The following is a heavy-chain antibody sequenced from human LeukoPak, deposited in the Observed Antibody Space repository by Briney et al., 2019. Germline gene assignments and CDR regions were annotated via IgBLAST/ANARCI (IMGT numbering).Heavy chain of an antibody. Sequence: SVKVSCKASGGTFSSYAISWVRQAPGQGLEWMGRIIPILGIANYAQKFQGRVTITADKSTSTAYMELSSLRSEDTAVYYCARDRGIAAAGTSDYWGQGTLVTVSS. D-gene: IGHD6-13*01. CDR1: GGTFSSYA. CDR2: IIPILGIA. J-gene: IGHJ4*02. V-gene: IGHV1-69*04. CDR3: ARDRGIAAAGTSDY.